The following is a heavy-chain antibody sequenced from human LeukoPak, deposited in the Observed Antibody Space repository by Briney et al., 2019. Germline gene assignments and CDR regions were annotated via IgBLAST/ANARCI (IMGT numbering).Heavy chain of an antibody. D-gene: IGHD3-22*01. J-gene: IGHJ6*03. V-gene: IGHV3-7*01. CDR3: ARDVTLYYYDSSGEYYYYYMDV. CDR2: IKQDGSEK. CDR1: GFTFSSYW. Sequence: GGSLRLSCAASGFTFSSYWMSWVRQAPGKGLEWVANIKQDGSEKYYVDSVKGRFTISRDNAKNSLYLQMNSLRAEDTAVYYCARDVTLYYYDSSGEYYYYYMDVWGKGTTVTVSS.